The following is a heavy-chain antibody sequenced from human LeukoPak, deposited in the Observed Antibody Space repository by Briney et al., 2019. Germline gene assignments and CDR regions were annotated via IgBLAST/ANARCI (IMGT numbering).Heavy chain of an antibody. J-gene: IGHJ3*02. CDR3: AKCVREGSSSPGEFDI. CDR1: GFTFSSYA. Sequence: PGGSLRLSCAASGFTFSSYAMSWVRQAPGKGLEWVSVISGGGGITYYADSVKGRFTISRDNSKNTLYLQMNSLRAEDSAIYYCAKCVREGSSSPGEFDIWGQGTMVTVSS. D-gene: IGHD6-6*01. CDR2: ISGGGGIT. V-gene: IGHV3-23*01.